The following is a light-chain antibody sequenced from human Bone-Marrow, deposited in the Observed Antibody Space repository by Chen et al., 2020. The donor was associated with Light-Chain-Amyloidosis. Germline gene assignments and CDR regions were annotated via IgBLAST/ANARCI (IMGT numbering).Light chain of an antibody. J-gene: IGLJ1*01. CDR3: SSYTITNTLV. CDR1: SSDVGGHNH. Sequence: ITISCTGTSSDVGGHNHVSWYQQHPDKAPKLMIYEVTNRPSWVPDRFSGSKSDNTASLTISGLQTEDEADYFCSSYTITNTLVFGSGTRVTVL. CDR2: EVT. V-gene: IGLV2-14*01.